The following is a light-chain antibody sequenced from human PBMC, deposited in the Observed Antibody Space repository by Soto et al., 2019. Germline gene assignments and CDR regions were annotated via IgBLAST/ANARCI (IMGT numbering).Light chain of an antibody. CDR3: QQLNSYPLT. Sequence: DIVMTQSPDSLAVSLGERTPINCKSSQSVLYSSNNKNYLAWYQQKPGQPPKLLIYWASTRESGVPDRFSGSGSGTDFTLTISSLQPEDFATYYCQQLNSYPLTFGGGTKVDIK. J-gene: IGKJ4*01. CDR1: QSVLYSSNNKNY. V-gene: IGKV4-1*01. CDR2: WAS.